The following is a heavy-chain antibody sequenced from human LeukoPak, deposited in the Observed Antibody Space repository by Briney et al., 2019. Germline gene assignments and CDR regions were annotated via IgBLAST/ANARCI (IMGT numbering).Heavy chain of an antibody. J-gene: IGHJ6*02. CDR2: ISYDGSNK. Sequence: QSGGSLRLSCAASGFTFSSYAMHWVRQAPGKGLEWVAVISYDGSNKYYADSVKGRFTISRGNSKNTLYLQMNSLRAEDTAVYYCARDRGGSSSSYYYYGMDVWGQGTTVTVSS. V-gene: IGHV3-30-3*01. CDR3: ARDRGGSSSSYYYYGMDV. CDR1: GFTFSSYA. D-gene: IGHD6-6*01.